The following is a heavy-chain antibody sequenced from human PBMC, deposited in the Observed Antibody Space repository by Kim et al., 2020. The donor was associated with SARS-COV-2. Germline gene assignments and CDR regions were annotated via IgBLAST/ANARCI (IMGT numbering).Heavy chain of an antibody. D-gene: IGHD3-16*01. CDR3: ASLSTGYVWDKFDY. CDR2: VNSDGSST. J-gene: IGHJ4*02. CDR1: GFTFSSYW. Sequence: GGSLRLSCVASGFTFSSYWMHWVRQAPGKGLVWVSRVNSDGSSTSDAASVKGLFTISRDNARNTLYLQMNLMTAETTVVYYCASLSTGYVWDKFDYWGQG. V-gene: IGHV3-74*01.